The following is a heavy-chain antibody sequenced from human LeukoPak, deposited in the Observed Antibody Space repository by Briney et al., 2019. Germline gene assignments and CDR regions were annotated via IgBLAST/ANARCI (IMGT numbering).Heavy chain of an antibody. CDR3: ASQLPYFDY. D-gene: IGHD2-21*01. Sequence: GGALRLSCAASGFTFSNYWMSWVRPAPGKGREWVANIKQGGSEKYYVDSVKGRFTISRDNAKNSLYLQMNSLRAEDTAVYYCASQLPYFDYWGQGTLVTVSS. J-gene: IGHJ4*02. CDR2: IKQGGSEK. CDR1: GFTFSNYW. V-gene: IGHV3-7*05.